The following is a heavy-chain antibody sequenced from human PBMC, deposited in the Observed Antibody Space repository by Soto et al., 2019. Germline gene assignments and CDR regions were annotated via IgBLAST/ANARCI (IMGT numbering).Heavy chain of an antibody. CDR1: GFTFGSYW. J-gene: IGHJ6*02. V-gene: IGHV3-7*01. D-gene: IGHD6-19*01. CDR2: IKQDGSEK. Sequence: EVQLVESGGGLVQPGGSLRLSCSASGFTFGSYWMSWVRQAPGKGLEWVANIKQDGSEKYYVDSVKGRFTISRDNAKKSLYLQMNSLRAEDTAMYYCARDPSDSGWNPIFGLDVWGQGTTVTVSS. CDR3: ARDPSDSGWNPIFGLDV.